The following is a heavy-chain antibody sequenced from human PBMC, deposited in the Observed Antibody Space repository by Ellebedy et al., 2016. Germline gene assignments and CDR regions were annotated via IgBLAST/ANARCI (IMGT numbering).Heavy chain of an antibody. D-gene: IGHD4-17*01. Sequence: ASVKVSCKASGGTFSSYAISWVRQAPGKGLEWMGGFDPEDGETIYAQKFQGRVTMTEDTSTDTAYMELSSLRSEDTAVYYCARMMTTVTTFEPHELLRSGYFDYWGQGTLVTVSS. V-gene: IGHV1-24*01. CDR3: ARMMTTVTTFEPHELLRSGYFDY. CDR1: GGTFSSYA. CDR2: FDPEDGET. J-gene: IGHJ4*02.